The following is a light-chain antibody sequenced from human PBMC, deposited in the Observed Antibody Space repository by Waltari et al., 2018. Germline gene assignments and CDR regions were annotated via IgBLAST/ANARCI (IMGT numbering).Light chain of an antibody. CDR2: EVS. V-gene: IGLV2-14*01. J-gene: IGLJ2*01. Sequence: QSALTQPASVSGSPGQSITISCTGSSSDVGVYNYVSWYQQHPGNAPKLLIYEVSYRPSGVSYRFSGSKASNTAALTISGLQAEDEADYYCSSYTTSSTRVVFGGGTTVTVL. CDR3: SSYTTSSTRVV. CDR1: SSDVGVYNY.